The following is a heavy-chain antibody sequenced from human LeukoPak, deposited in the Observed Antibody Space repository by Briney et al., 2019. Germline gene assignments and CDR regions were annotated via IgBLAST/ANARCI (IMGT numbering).Heavy chain of an antibody. CDR1: GFTFSSYE. CDR3: ARTYYDFWSGYFHTQKSGAFDF. D-gene: IGHD3-3*01. J-gene: IGHJ3*01. CDR2: ISSSGSTI. V-gene: IGHV3-48*03. Sequence: GGSLRLSCAASGFTFSSYEMNWVRQAPGKGLEWVSYISSSGSTIYYADSVKGRFAISRDNAKNSLYLQMNSLRAEDTAVYYCARTYYDFWSGYFHTQKSGAFDFWGQGTMVTVSS.